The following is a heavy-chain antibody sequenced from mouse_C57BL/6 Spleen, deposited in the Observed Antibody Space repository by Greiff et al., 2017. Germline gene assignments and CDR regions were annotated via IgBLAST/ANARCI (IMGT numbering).Heavy chain of an antibody. CDR3: ARVSSGYDYYAMDY. CDR1: GFTFSDYY. CDR2: INYDGSST. J-gene: IGHJ4*01. Sequence: EVKLVESEGGLVQPGSSMKLSCTASGFTFSDYYMAWVRQVPEKGLEWVANINYDGSSTYYLDSLKSRFIISRDNAKNILYLQMSSLKSEDTATYYGARVSSGYDYYAMDYWGQGASVTVSS. V-gene: IGHV5-16*01. D-gene: IGHD3-2*02.